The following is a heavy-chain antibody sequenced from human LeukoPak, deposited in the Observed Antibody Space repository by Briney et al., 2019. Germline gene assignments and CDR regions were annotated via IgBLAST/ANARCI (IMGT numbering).Heavy chain of an antibody. D-gene: IGHD1-26*01. J-gene: IGHJ6*02. CDR2: IKEDGSAK. CDR1: GFTFSSYW. Sequence: GGSLRLSCAASGFTFSSYWMTWVRQAPGKGLEWVANIKEDGSAKYYVDSVKGRFTISRDNAKNSLYLQMNSLRAEDTAVYYCAKRGGSGSLTYYYYGMDVWGQGTSVTVS. CDR3: AKRGGSGSLTYYYYGMDV. V-gene: IGHV3-7*03.